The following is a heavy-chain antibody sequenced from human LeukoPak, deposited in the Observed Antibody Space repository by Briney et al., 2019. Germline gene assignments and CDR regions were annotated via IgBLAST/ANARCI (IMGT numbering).Heavy chain of an antibody. Sequence: ASVRVSCKASGYTFTSYGISWVRQAPGQGLEWMGWISAYNGNTNYAQKLQGRVTMTTDTSTGTAYMELRSLRSDDTAVYYCARGPGVTFGGVIVNSGDYWGQGTLVTVSS. V-gene: IGHV1-18*01. J-gene: IGHJ4*02. CDR3: ARGPGVTFGGVIVNSGDY. CDR2: ISAYNGNT. D-gene: IGHD3-16*02. CDR1: GYTFTSYG.